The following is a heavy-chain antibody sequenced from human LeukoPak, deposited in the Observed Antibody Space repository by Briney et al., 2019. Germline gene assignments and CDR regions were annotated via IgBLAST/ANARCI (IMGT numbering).Heavy chain of an antibody. CDR2: IYPGDSDT. CDR3: ARAIAVASYYYYGMDV. CDR1: GYSFTSYW. Sequence: GESQKISCKGSGYSFTSYWIGWVRQMPGKGLEWMGIIYPGDSDTRYSPSFQGQVTISADKSISTAYLQWSSLKASDTAMYYCARAIAVASYYYYGMDVWGQGTTVTVSS. J-gene: IGHJ6*02. D-gene: IGHD6-19*01. V-gene: IGHV5-51*01.